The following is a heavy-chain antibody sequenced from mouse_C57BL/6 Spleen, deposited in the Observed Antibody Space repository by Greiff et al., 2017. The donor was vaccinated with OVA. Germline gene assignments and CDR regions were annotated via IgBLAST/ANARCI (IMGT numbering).Heavy chain of an antibody. D-gene: IGHD6-1*01. J-gene: IGHJ2*01. Sequence: QVQLQQPGAELVMPGASVKLSCTASGYTFTSYWMHWVKQRPGQGLEWIGELDPSDSYTNYTQKFQGKSTLTVDKSSSTAYMQLSSLASEDSAVDYCARGQGPHYLDDWGKGTTLTVSS. V-gene: IGHV1-69*01. CDR3: ARGQGPHYLDD. CDR2: LDPSDSYT. CDR1: GYTFTSYW.